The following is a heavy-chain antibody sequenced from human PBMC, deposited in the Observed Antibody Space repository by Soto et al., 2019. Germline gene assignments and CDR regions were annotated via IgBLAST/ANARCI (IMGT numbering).Heavy chain of an antibody. CDR1: GFTFSSYS. CDR2: ISSSSSTI. J-gene: IGHJ5*02. CDR3: ARHPERIAEIGWFDT. D-gene: IGHD6-13*01. V-gene: IGHV3-48*01. Sequence: EVQLVESGGGLVQPGGSLRLSCAASGFTFSSYSMNWVRQAPGKWLEWVSYISSSSSTIYYADSVKGRFTISRDNAKNSLYLQMNSLRAEDTAVYYCARHPERIAEIGWFDTWGQGTLVTVSS.